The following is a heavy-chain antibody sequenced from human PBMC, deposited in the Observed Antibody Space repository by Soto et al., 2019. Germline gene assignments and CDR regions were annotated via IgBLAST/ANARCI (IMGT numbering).Heavy chain of an antibody. CDR3: TTDPDYGDPRDYFDY. CDR1: GFTFSNAW. V-gene: IGHV3-15*01. J-gene: IGHJ4*02. CDR2: IKSKTDGGTT. D-gene: IGHD4-17*01. Sequence: EVQLVESGGGLVKPGGSLRLSCAASGFTFSNAWMSWVRQAPGKGLEWVGRIKSKTDGGTTDYAAPVKGRFTISRDDSKNTLYLQMNSLKTEDTAVYYCTTDPDYGDPRDYFDYWGQGTLVTVSS.